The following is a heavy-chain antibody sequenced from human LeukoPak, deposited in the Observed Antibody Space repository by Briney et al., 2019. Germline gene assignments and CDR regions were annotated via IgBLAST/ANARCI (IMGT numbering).Heavy chain of an antibody. CDR1: GFSFSSYA. V-gene: IGHV3-23*01. CDR2: ISGSGGST. Sequence: GGSLRLSCAASGFSFSSYAMTWVRQAPGKGLEWVSAISGSGGSTYHADSVKGRLTISRDNSKKTLYLQMNSLRAEDTAVYYCAKGSTRAYDSSGYYYWGQGTLVTVSS. J-gene: IGHJ4*02. D-gene: IGHD3-22*01. CDR3: AKGSTRAYDSSGYYY.